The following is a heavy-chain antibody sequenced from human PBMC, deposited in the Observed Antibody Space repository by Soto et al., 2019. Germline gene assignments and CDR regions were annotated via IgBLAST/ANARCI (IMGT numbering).Heavy chain of an antibody. CDR2: ISSSSSYI. J-gene: IGHJ5*02. D-gene: IGHD2-2*01. CDR1: GFTFSSYS. V-gene: IGHV3-21*01. Sequence: PGGSLRLSCAASGFTFSSYSMNWVRQAPGKGLEWVSSISSSSSYIYYADSVKGRFTISRDNAKNSLYLQMNSLRAEDTAVYYCARAGCSSTSCYFSFTFDPWGQGTRVTVSS. CDR3: ARAGCSSTSCYFSFTFDP.